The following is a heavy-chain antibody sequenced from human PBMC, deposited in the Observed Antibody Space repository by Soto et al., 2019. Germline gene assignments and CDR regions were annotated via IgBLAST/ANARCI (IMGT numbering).Heavy chain of an antibody. D-gene: IGHD2-15*01. J-gene: IGHJ3*02. CDR3: ARFDIVVVVAGDAFDI. Sequence: ASGKVSLKGSCYTFTSYGISWVRQAPGQGLEGVGWISAYNGNTNYAQELQGRVTMTTDTSTSTAYMKLRSLRSDDTAVYHCARFDIVVVVAGDAFDIWGKGTMVTVSS. V-gene: IGHV1-18*01. CDR1: CYTFTSYG. CDR2: ISAYNGNT.